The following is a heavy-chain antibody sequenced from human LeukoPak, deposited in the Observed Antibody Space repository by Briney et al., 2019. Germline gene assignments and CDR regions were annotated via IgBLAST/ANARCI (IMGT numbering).Heavy chain of an antibody. CDR1: GFTFSSYA. V-gene: IGHV3-23*01. CDR2: ITGSGGGT. CDR3: AKDLNGRNDVGGWFDP. J-gene: IGHJ5*02. Sequence: GGSLRLSCAASGFTFSSYAMTWLRQAPGQGLEWVSTITGSGGGTYYADSVKGRFIISRDNSKNTLYLQMYRLRAEDTAVYYCAKDLNGRNDVGGWFDPWGQGTLVTVSS. D-gene: IGHD1-1*01.